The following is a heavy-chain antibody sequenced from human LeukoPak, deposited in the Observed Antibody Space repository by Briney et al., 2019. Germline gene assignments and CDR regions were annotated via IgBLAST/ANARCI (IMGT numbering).Heavy chain of an antibody. V-gene: IGHV3-74*01. Sequence: GGSLRLSCVASGFSLSGYWMYWVRQAPGKGLMYISRNNGDGSTTNYADSVKGRFTISRDDAKNSLSLQMNSLRDEDTAVYYCVRDHIYAFDVWGRGTTVTVSS. CDR1: GFSLSGYW. D-gene: IGHD2-21*01. J-gene: IGHJ3*01. CDR3: VRDHIYAFDV. CDR2: NNGDGSTT.